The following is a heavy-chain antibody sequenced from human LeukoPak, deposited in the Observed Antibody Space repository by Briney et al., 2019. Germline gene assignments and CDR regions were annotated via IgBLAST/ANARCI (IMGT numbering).Heavy chain of an antibody. CDR3: AREESTGYCSSTSCSTDAFDI. CDR2: ISGTGVYI. V-gene: IGHV3-21*01. CDR1: GFTLSHYS. D-gene: IGHD2-2*01. J-gene: IGHJ3*02. Sequence: SGGSLRLSCAASGFTLSHYSMNWVRQAPGKGLEWVSSISGTGVYIYYADSVKGRFTISRDNAKNSLYLQMNSLRAEDKAMYYCAREESTGYCSSTSCSTDAFDIWGQGTIVTVSS.